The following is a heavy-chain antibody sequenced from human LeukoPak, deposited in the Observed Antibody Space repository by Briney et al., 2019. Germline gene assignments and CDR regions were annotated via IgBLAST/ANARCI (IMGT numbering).Heavy chain of an antibody. D-gene: IGHD5-12*01. J-gene: IGHJ4*02. CDR2: IVASSGST. CDR1: GFTISNSA. Sequence: GGSLRLSCAASGFTISNSAMSWVRQAPGKGLEWVSLIVASSGSTFYADSVKGRFTISRDSSKNTLYLQMNSLRAEDMAVYYCAKGAYDYIEMGYFDYWGQGTLVTVSS. CDR3: AKGAYDYIEMGYFDY. V-gene: IGHV3-23*01.